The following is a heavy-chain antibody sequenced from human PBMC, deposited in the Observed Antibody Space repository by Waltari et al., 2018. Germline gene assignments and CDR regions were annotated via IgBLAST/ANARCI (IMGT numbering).Heavy chain of an antibody. CDR3: ARHSDYYDSSGYDY. V-gene: IGHV5-51*01. CDR1: GYSFTSYW. D-gene: IGHD3-22*01. J-gene: IGHJ4*02. CDR2: IYPGDSET. Sequence: EVQLVQSGAEVKKPGESLKISCKGSGYSFTSYWIGWVRQMPGKGLAWMGIIYPGDSETRYRPAFQGQVTISADKSISTAYLQWSSRKASDTAMYYCARHSDYYDSSGYDYWGQGTLVTVSS.